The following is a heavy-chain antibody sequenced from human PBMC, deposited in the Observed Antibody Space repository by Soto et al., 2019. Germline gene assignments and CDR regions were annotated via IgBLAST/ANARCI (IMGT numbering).Heavy chain of an antibody. D-gene: IGHD6-19*01. V-gene: IGHV4-34*01. Sequence: SSETLSLTCDVYGGSFSGYIWTWIRQTPGKGLQWIGQINHSGSASYNPSLKSRVSISVHTSNSQFSLELSSVTAADTAVYYCARGLITGSHYSGGWYYFDSWGQGTQVTVSS. J-gene: IGHJ4*02. CDR1: GGSFSGYI. CDR3: ARGLITGSHYSGGWYYFDS. CDR2: INHSGSA.